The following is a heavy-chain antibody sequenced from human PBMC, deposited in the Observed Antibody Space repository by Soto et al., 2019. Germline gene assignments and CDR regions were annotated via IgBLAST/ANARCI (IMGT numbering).Heavy chain of an antibody. CDR1: GFTFSNYA. Sequence: EVQLLESGGGLVQPGGSLRLSCAASGFTFSNYAMSWVRQAPGKGLEWVSSISGSGGSTYYADSVKGRFTISRDNSKNTLYLQMNSLRAEDTAVYYCAKGRGPYCSGGSCFEFDYWGQGTLVTVSS. D-gene: IGHD2-15*01. V-gene: IGHV3-23*01. J-gene: IGHJ4*02. CDR3: AKGRGPYCSGGSCFEFDY. CDR2: ISGSGGST.